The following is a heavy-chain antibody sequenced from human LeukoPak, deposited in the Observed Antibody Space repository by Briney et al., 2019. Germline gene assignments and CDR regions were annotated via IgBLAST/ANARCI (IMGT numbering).Heavy chain of an antibody. CDR1: GGSFNGYY. D-gene: IGHD2/OR15-2a*01. V-gene: IGHV4-34*01. CDR3: AGHHPRNTVDF. CDR2: INHSGGT. J-gene: IGHJ4*02. Sequence: SETLSLTCAVYGGSFNGYYWTWIRQPPGKGLEWIGEINHSGGTDYNPSLKSRVTISVDTSKNQFSLKLNSVTAADTAVYYCAGHHPRNTVDFWGQGTLVTVSS.